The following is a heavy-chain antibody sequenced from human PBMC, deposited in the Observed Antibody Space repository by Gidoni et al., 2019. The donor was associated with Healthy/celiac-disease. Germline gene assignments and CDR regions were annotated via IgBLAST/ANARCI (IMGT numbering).Heavy chain of an antibody. J-gene: IGHJ4*02. CDR1: GFTFSSYG. CDR2: IRYDGSNK. D-gene: IGHD6-13*01. CDR3: AKSPSWSSSWTTFDY. V-gene: IGHV3-30*02. Sequence: VQLVESGGGVVQPGGALRRSCAASGFTFSSYGMHWVRQAPGKGLEWVAFIRYDGSNKYYADSVKGRFTISRDNSKNTLYLQMNSLRAEDTAVYYCAKSPSWSSSWTTFDYWGQGTLVTVSS.